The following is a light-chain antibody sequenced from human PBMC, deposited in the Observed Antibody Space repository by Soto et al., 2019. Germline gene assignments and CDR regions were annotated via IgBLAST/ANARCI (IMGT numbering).Light chain of an antibody. CDR1: SSDVGNYNY. CDR2: GVS. V-gene: IGLV2-14*01. Sequence: QSALTQPASVSGSPGQSITISCTGTSSDVGNYNYVSWYQQHPGKAPKVIIYGVSNRPSGVSNRFSGSKSDNTASLTISGLQAEDEGDYYCSSFTTSSTPHYVFGTGTKLTVL. J-gene: IGLJ1*01. CDR3: SSFTTSSTPHYV.